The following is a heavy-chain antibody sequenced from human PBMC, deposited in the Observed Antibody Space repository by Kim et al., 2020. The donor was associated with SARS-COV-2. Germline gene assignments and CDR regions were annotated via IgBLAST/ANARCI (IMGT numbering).Heavy chain of an antibody. Sequence: GGSLRLSCAASGFTFDDYAMHWVRQAPGKGLEWVSGISWNSGSIGYADSVKGRFTISRDNAKNSLYLQMNSLRAEDTALYYCAKEDYSSGWGYYYYYMDV. D-gene: IGHD6-19*01. CDR2: ISWNSGSI. CDR1: GFTFDDYA. CDR3: AKEDYSSGWGYYYYYMDV. J-gene: IGHJ6*03. V-gene: IGHV3-9*01.